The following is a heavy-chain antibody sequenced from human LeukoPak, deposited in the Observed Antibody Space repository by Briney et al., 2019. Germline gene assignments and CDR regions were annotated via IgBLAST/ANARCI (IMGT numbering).Heavy chain of an antibody. Sequence: PGGSLRLSCAASGFTFSSYSMNWVRQAPEKGLEWVSSISSSSSYIYYADSVKGRFTISRDNAKNSLYLQMNSLRAEDTAVYYCARAVAAGLDYWGQGTLVTVSS. CDR1: GFTFSSYS. CDR2: ISSSSSYI. V-gene: IGHV3-21*01. CDR3: ARAVAAGLDY. D-gene: IGHD6-13*01. J-gene: IGHJ4*02.